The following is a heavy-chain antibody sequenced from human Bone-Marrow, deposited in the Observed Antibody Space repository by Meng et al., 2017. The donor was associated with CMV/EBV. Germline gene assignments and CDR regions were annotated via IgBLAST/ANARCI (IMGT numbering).Heavy chain of an antibody. V-gene: IGHV3-23*03. CDR1: GFTFSSYA. D-gene: IGHD5-12*01. CDR3: AKDVALSGYDFDPHFDY. J-gene: IGHJ4*02. CDR2: IYSGGSST. Sequence: RGSLRLSCAASGFTFSSYAMSWVRQAPGKGLEWVSVIYSGGSSTYYADSVKGRFTISRDNSKNTLYLQMNSLRAEDTAVYYCAKDVALSGYDFDPHFDYWGQGTLVTVSS.